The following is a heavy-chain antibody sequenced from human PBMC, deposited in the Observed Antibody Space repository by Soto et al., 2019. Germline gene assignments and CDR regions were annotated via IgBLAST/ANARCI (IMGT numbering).Heavy chain of an antibody. CDR2: IGGSGGYK. CDR1: GFFFSSYA. Sequence: QAGGSVRLSCAASGFFFSSYAMSWVRQAPGKGLEWVSGIGGSGGYKSYADSVKGRFTISRDNSKNTLYLQMESLGAEDTAVYYCAKDASMISTTSNEFYYLAQRTPLPVSS. J-gene: IGHJ4*01. CDR3: AKDASMISTTSNEFYY. V-gene: IGHV3-23*01. D-gene: IGHD1-1*01.